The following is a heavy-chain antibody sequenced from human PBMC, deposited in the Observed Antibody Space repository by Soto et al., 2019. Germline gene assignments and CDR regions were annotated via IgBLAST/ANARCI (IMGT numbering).Heavy chain of an antibody. CDR2: IIPALGTT. CDR3: ARPDFGDYWYFDL. J-gene: IGHJ2*01. D-gene: IGHD4-17*01. Sequence: QDQLVQSGAEVKKPGSSVKVSCKAFGGPFSSHTFSWVRQAPGQGLEWMGRIIPALGTTTYAQKFQGRVTITADESVTTFYMELNSLRPEDTAVYYCARPDFGDYWYFDLWGRGTLVTVSS. V-gene: IGHV1-69*08. CDR1: GGPFSSHT.